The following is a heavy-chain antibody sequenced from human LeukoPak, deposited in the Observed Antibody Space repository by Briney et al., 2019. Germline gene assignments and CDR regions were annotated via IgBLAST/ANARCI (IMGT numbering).Heavy chain of an antibody. Sequence: GGSLRLSCAASGFRFSNYALTGVRQVPGKGLEWVSTIIGSGGNTYYADSVKGRFTISRDNSKNTLFLQMNSLRAEDTAMFYCAHLTRGYSDSDYGSWGQGTLVTVSS. J-gene: IGHJ5*02. D-gene: IGHD5-12*01. V-gene: IGHV3-23*01. CDR2: IIGSGGNT. CDR3: AHLTRGYSDSDYGS. CDR1: GFRFSNYA.